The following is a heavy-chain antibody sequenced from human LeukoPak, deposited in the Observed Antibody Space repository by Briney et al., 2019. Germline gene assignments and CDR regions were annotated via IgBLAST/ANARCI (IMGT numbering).Heavy chain of an antibody. CDR3: AKDTYYGSGSYYTY. J-gene: IGHJ4*02. Sequence: GGSLRLSCAASGLTISSNYMNWVRQAPGKGLEWVSVLYSGGSTYYADSVQGRFTISRDNSKNTLYLQMNSLRAEDTAVYYCAKDTYYGSGSYYTYWGQGTLVTVSS. V-gene: IGHV3-53*01. CDR1: GLTISSNY. D-gene: IGHD3-10*01. CDR2: LYSGGST.